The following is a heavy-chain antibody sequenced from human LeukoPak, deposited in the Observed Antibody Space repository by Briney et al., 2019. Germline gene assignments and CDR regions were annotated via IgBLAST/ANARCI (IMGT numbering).Heavy chain of an antibody. J-gene: IGHJ4*02. CDR1: GFTFSSYA. Sequence: PGGSLRLSCAASGFTFSSYAMHWVRQAPGKGLEWVAVISYDGSNKYCADSVKGRFTISRDNSKNTLYLQMNSLRAEETAVYYCAGSSGYYMSFDYWGQGTLVTVSS. CDR2: ISYDGSNK. CDR3: AGSSGYYMSFDY. D-gene: IGHD3-22*01. V-gene: IGHV3-30*01.